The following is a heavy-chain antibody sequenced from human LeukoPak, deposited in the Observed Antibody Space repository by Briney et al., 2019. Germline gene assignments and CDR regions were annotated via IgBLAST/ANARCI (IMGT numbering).Heavy chain of an antibody. D-gene: IGHD3-10*01. J-gene: IGHJ4*02. CDR2: IYHSGST. CDR3: ARVVYVSGSYYNRLPGRFDY. CDR1: GYSISSGYY. Sequence: SETLSLTCTVSGYSISSGYYWGWIRQPPGKGLEWIGSIYHSGSTYYNPSLKSRVTISVDTSKNQFSLKLSSVTAADTAVYYCARVVYVSGSYYNRLPGRFDYWGQGTLVTVSS. V-gene: IGHV4-38-2*02.